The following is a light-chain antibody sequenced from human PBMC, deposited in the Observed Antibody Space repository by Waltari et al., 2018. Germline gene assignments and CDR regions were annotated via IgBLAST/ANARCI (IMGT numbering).Light chain of an antibody. V-gene: IGKV3-20*01. CDR2: DAS. Sequence: EIVLTQSPGTLSLSPGESATLSCRASQRIITTYLAWYQQKPGHTPRLLIYDASSRATGIPDRFRGSGSGTDFTLTVSRVEPEDFAVYYCQQYGHSPPYTFGQGTRLEIK. CDR3: QQYGHSPPYT. CDR1: QRIITTY. J-gene: IGKJ2*01.